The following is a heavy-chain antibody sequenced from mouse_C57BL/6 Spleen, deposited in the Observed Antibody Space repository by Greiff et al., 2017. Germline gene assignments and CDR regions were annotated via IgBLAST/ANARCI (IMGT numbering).Heavy chain of an antibody. V-gene: IGHV3-8*01. CDR1: GYSITSDY. D-gene: IGHD1-1*02. J-gene: IGHJ4*01. CDR2: ISYSGST. Sequence: EVKLLESGPGLAKPSQTLSLTCSVTGYSITSDYWNWIRKFPGNKLEYMGYISYSGSTYYNPSLKSRISITRDTSKNQYYLQLNSVTTEDTATYYCARSDWWYYYAMDYWGQGTSVTVSS. CDR3: ARSDWWYYYAMDY.